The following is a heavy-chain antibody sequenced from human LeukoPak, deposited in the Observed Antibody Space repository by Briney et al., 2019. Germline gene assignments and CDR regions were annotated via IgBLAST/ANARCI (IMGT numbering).Heavy chain of an antibody. Sequence: TLSLTCTVSGGSISSGGYYWSWIRQHPGKGLEWIGYIYYSGSTYYNPSLKSRVTISVDTSKNQFSLKLSSVTAADTAVYYCARVWKDTAMIHFDYWGQGTLVTVSS. CDR3: ARVWKDTAMIHFDY. CDR1: GGSISSGGYY. J-gene: IGHJ4*02. V-gene: IGHV4-31*03. CDR2: IYYSGST. D-gene: IGHD5-18*01.